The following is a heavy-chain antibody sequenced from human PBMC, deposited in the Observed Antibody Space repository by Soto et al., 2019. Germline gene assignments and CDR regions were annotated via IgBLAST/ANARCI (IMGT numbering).Heavy chain of an antibody. J-gene: IGHJ6*02. CDR3: TRVGGYVSGMDV. CDR1: GFTFSIYW. CDR2: IDNAGSSA. D-gene: IGHD1-1*01. Sequence: EVQLVESGGDLVQPGGSLRLSCAASGFTFSIYWMHWVRQAPGKGPVWVSRIDNAGSSARYADYVKGRFTISRDNAKNTVYLKMNSLRAEDTAVYYCTRVGGYVSGMDVWGQGTTVTVSS. V-gene: IGHV3-74*01.